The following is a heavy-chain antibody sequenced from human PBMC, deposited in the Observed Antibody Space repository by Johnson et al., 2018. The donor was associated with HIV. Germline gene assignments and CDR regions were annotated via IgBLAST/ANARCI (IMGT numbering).Heavy chain of an antibody. CDR2: ISYDGANK. V-gene: IGHV3-30*03. D-gene: IGHD3-9*01. J-gene: IGHJ3*01. CDR1: GFLFGGFG. CDR3: ARERFSDILTGYHAFDV. Sequence: VQLVESGGGVVQPGRSLRLSCAASGFLFGGFGLHWVRQAPGKGLEWVASISYDGANKYYADSVRGRITISRDNSKKTLYLQMNRLRAEDTGIYYCARERFSDILTGYHAFDVWGQGTMVTVSS.